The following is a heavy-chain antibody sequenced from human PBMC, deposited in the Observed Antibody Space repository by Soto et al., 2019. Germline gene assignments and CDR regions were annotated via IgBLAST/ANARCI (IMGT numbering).Heavy chain of an antibody. V-gene: IGHV3-30*03. Sequence: QVQLVESGGGVVQPGRSLRLSCVASGFTFSHYGMHWVRQAPGKGLEWVALISYDGTKEYYADSVKGRFTIPRDNSKETLYLQMNRLRVDDTAIYYCEREDCSRVGCQGGLFYNYRLDLWGQGTTVTVS. J-gene: IGHJ6*02. CDR2: ISYDGTKE. D-gene: IGHD4-4*01. CDR1: GFTFSHYG. CDR3: EREDCSRVGCQGGLFYNYRLDL.